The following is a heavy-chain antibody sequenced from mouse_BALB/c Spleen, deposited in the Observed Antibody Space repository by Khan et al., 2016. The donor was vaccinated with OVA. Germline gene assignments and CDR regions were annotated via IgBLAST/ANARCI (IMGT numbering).Heavy chain of an antibody. J-gene: IGHJ4*01. CDR3: ARQPYYHYNIMDY. D-gene: IGHD2-10*01. Sequence: QVQLQQPGPGLVAPSQSLSITCTISGFSLTNYGVHWVRQPPGKGLEWLVVIWSDGSTTYNSALKSRLTISKDNSESQVFLKMNSLQTDDTAMYCCARQPYYHYNIMDYWGQGTSVTVSS. CDR2: IWSDGST. V-gene: IGHV2-6-1*01. CDR1: GFSLTNYG.